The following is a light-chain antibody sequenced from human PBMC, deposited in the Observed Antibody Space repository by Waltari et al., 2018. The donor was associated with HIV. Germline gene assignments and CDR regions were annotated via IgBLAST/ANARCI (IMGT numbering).Light chain of an antibody. CDR3: SSYTTSNTVV. Sequence: QSALTQPASVSGSPGPSITISCSGTSSDISTYDFVSWYQKHPAKAPKLLIYDVTARPSGVSRRFSGAKSGSTASLTISSIQADDEADYYCSSYTTSNTVVFGPGTKLSVL. V-gene: IGLV2-14*03. J-gene: IGLJ2*01. CDR1: SSDISTYDF. CDR2: DVT.